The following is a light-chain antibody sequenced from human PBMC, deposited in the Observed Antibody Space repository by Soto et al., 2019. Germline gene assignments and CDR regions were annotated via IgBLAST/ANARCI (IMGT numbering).Light chain of an antibody. CDR1: QGIGGTY. CDR3: QQYNHWPPTWT. Sequence: EIVLTQSPGTLSLSPGERATLSCRASQGIGGTYLTWLQQKPGRAPRVLVYGASTRATGIPDRFRGSGSGADFTLTISSLQSEDFAVFYCQQYNHWPPTWTFGQGTKVDVK. V-gene: IGKV3-20*01. CDR2: GAS. J-gene: IGKJ1*01.